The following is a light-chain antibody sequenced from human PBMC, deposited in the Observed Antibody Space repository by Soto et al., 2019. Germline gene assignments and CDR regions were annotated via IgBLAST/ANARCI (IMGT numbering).Light chain of an antibody. V-gene: IGKV3-15*01. CDR2: AAS. Sequence: IVITQSPATLSVSPEERATLSCRASQSLTSNLAWYQQKPGQAPRLLIYAASTRATGIPARFSGSESGTDFTLTISRLEPEDFAVYYCQQYGSSPGTFGQGTRLEIK. CDR3: QQYGSSPGT. J-gene: IGKJ5*01. CDR1: QSLTSN.